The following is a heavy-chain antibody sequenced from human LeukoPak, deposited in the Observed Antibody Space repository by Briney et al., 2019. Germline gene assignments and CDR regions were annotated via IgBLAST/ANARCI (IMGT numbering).Heavy chain of an antibody. J-gene: IGHJ6*03. V-gene: IGHV3-21*01. CDR1: GFTFSSHG. Sequence: PGGSLRLSCAASGFTFSSHGMNWVRQAPGKGLEWVSSISSSSSYIYYADSVKGRFTISRDNAKNSLYLQMNSLRAEDTAVYYCARASEAYYYMDVWGKGTTVTVSS. CDR3: ARASEAYYYMDV. CDR2: ISSSSSYI.